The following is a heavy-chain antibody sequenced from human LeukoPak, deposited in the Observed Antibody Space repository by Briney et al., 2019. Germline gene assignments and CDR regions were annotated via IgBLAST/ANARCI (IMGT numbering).Heavy chain of an antibody. Sequence: GRSLRLSCAASGFTFSSYAMHWVRQAPGKGLEWVAVISYGGSNKYYADSVKGRFTISRDNSKNTLYLQMNSLRAEDTAVYYCARTPIAARQIDYWGQGTLVTVSS. V-gene: IGHV3-30-3*01. J-gene: IGHJ4*02. CDR2: ISYGGSNK. CDR1: GFTFSSYA. CDR3: ARTPIAARQIDY. D-gene: IGHD6-6*01.